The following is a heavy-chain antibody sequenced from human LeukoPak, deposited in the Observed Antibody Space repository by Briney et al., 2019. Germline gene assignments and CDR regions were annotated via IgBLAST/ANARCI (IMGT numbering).Heavy chain of an antibody. J-gene: IGHJ6*02. Sequence: ASVKVSCKVSGYTLTELSMHWVRQAPGQGLEWMGIINPSGGSTSYAQKFQGRVTMTRDTSTSTVYMELSSLRSEDTAVYYCARSTVTTPNPYYYYGMDVWGQGTTVTVSS. CDR2: INPSGGST. CDR3: ARSTVTTPNPYYYYGMDV. D-gene: IGHD4-17*01. V-gene: IGHV1-46*01. CDR1: GYTLTELS.